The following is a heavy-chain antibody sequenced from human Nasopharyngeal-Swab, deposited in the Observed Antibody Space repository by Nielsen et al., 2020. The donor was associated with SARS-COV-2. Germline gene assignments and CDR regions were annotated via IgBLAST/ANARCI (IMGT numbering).Heavy chain of an antibody. CDR3: ARASGYSSSWRAPYYYYGMDV. CDR1: GGFFRGYY. Sequence: SQTLSLTCAVYGGFFRGYYWSWTRQPPGKGLEWNGEINHSGSNNYNPSLKSRVTISVDTSKNQFSLKLSSVTAADTAVYYCARASGYSSSWRAPYYYYGMDVWGQGTTVTVSS. V-gene: IGHV4-34*01. CDR2: INHSGSN. D-gene: IGHD6-13*01. J-gene: IGHJ6*02.